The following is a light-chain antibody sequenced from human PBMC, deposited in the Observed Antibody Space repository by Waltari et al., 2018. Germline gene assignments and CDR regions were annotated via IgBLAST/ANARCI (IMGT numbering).Light chain of an antibody. V-gene: IGLV1-40*01. CDR2: ANS. J-gene: IGLJ2*01. Sequence: YQQCPGTAPKVLSYANSNRPSGVPERFAGSKSGTSASLAITGLQAEDEADYYCQCYDSRLSGVVFGGGTKLTVL. CDR3: QCYDSRLSGVV.